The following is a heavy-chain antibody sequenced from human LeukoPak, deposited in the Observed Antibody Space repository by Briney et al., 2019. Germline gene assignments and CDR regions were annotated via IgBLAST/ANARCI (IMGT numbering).Heavy chain of an antibody. J-gene: IGHJ4*02. CDR3: ARDEYSSSWYHPHFDY. CDR1: GFTFSSYA. D-gene: IGHD6-13*01. V-gene: IGHV3-30-3*01. Sequence: GGSLRLSCAASGFTFSSYAMHWVRQAPGKGLEWVAVISYDGGNKYYADSVKGRFTISRDNSKNTLYLQMNSLRAEDTAVYYCARDEYSSSWYHPHFDYWGQGTLVTVSS. CDR2: ISYDGGNK.